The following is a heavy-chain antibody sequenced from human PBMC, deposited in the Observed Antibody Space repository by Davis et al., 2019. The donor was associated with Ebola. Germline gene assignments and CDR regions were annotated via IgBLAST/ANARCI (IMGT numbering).Heavy chain of an antibody. D-gene: IGHD1-26*01. J-gene: IGHJ6*02. V-gene: IGHV1-18*01. CDR3: ARGEPPYYYGMDV. CDR1: GYTFTSYG. CDR2: ISAYNGNT. Sequence: AASVKVSCKASGYTFTSYGISWVRQAPGQGLEWMGWISAYNGNTNYAQKLQGWVTMTRDTSISTAYMELSRLRSDDTAVYYCARGEPPYYYGMDVWGQGTTVTVSS.